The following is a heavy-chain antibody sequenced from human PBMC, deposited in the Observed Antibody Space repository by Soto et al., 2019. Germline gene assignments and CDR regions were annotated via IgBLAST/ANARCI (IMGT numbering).Heavy chain of an antibody. V-gene: IGHV3-23*01. CDR1: GFTFSSDA. D-gene: IGHD2-15*01. CDR3: EQAGCSPGHCYLYHSDY. CDR2: ISGRGGNT. Sequence: GGSLRLSCAASGFTFSSDAMRWVRQAPGKGLEWVSTISGRGGNTYYADSVKGRFTISRDNSRNTLYMQMDSLRVDDSAVYSCEQAGCSPGHCYLYHSDYSGQGALVTVSS. J-gene: IGHJ4*02.